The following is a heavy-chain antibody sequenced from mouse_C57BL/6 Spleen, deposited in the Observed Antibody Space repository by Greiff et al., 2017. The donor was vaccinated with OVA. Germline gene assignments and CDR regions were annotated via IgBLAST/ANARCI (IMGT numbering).Heavy chain of an antibody. CDR1: GFTFSDYG. J-gene: IGHJ4*01. D-gene: IGHD2-1*01. Sequence: EVQLVESGGGLVKPGGSLKLSCAASGFTFSDYGMHWVRQAPEKGLEWVAYISSGSSTIYYADTVKGRFTISRDNAKNTLFLQMTSLRSEDTAMYYCARGGNPYAMDYWGQGTSVTVSS. CDR2: ISSGSSTI. V-gene: IGHV5-17*01. CDR3: ARGGNPYAMDY.